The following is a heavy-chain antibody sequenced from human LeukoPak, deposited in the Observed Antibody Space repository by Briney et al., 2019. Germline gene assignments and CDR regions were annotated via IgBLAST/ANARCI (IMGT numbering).Heavy chain of an antibody. CDR3: ARDPPFCSSTSCSDSGFDH. V-gene: IGHV3-21*01. CDR1: GFTFSSYS. CDR2: ISSSSSYI. D-gene: IGHD2-2*01. Sequence: GGSLRLSCAASGFTFSSYSMNWVRQAPGKGLEWVSSISSSSSYIYYADSLKGRFTISRDNAKNSLYLQMNSLRAEDTAVYYCARDPPFCSSTSCSDSGFDHWGQGTLVTVSS. J-gene: IGHJ4*02.